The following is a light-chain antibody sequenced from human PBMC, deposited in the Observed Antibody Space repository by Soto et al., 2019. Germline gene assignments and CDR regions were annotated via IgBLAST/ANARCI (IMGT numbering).Light chain of an antibody. CDR1: SSDVGGYNY. J-gene: IGLJ2*01. CDR2: DVS. Sequence: QSVLTQPASVSGSPGQSITISCTGTSSDVGGYNYVSWYQQHPGKAPKLMIYDVSNRPSGVSNRFSGSKSGNTASLTSSGLQAEDEADYCCSSYTSSSTPVVFGGGTKLTVL. V-gene: IGLV2-14*01. CDR3: SSYTSSSTPVV.